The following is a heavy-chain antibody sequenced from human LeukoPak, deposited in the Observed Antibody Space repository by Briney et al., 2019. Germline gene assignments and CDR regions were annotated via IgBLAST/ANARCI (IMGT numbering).Heavy chain of an antibody. D-gene: IGHD4-11*01. V-gene: IGHV3-23*01. Sequence: GGSLRLSCAASGFNFKDYDMTWVRQAPGKGLAWVASISARGVSTNYADSVRGRFTISRDNSNRVVYLRMNSLRTEYTAVYYCASSINYSNYLLDFWGQGTRVIVSS. CDR1: GFNFKDYD. CDR2: ISARGVST. CDR3: ASSINYSNYLLDF. J-gene: IGHJ4*02.